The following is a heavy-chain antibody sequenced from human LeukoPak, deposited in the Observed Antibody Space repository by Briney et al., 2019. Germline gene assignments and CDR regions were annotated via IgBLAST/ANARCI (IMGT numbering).Heavy chain of an antibody. CDR1: GFTFSSYA. CDR2: ISGSGGST. J-gene: IGHJ4*02. V-gene: IGHV3-23*01. CDR3: AIRSSRRY. Sequence: GGSLRLSCAASGFTFSSYAMNWVRQAPGKGLEWVSAISGSGGSTYYADSVKGRLTISRDNSKNTLFLQMNSLRAEDTAVYYCAIRSSRRYWGQGTLVTVSS. D-gene: IGHD4-17*01.